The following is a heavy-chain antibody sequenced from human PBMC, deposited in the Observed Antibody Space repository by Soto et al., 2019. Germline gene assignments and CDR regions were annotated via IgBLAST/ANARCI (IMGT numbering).Heavy chain of an antibody. CDR1: AFTVRSNY. Sequence: GGSLRLSCAASAFTVRSNYMGWVRQAPGKGLEWVSAISSDGGTYYTDSVKGRFTISRDNSKNTLYLQMNSLTAEDTAVYYCARDVIAVAGSADYWGQGTLVTVSS. J-gene: IGHJ4*02. CDR3: ARDVIAVAGSADY. CDR2: ISSDGGT. V-gene: IGHV3-53*01. D-gene: IGHD6-19*01.